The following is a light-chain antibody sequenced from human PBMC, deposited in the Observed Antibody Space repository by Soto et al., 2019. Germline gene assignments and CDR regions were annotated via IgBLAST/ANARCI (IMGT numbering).Light chain of an antibody. J-gene: IGKJ1*01. CDR3: QQSYTSWT. CDR2: AAS. CDR1: QNIGRY. V-gene: IGKV1-39*01. Sequence: IQMTQSPSSLSASVGDRVTITCRASQNIGRYLNWFQQKPGKAPKVLIFAASSLQSGVASRFSGSGSGTDFTLTINSLQPEDFATYYCQQSYTSWTFGQGTKVEIK.